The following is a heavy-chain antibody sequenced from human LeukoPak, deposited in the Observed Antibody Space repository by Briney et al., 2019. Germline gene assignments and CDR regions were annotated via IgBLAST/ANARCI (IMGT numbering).Heavy chain of an antibody. CDR2: IYYSGST. J-gene: IGHJ4*02. V-gene: IGHV4-59*01. CDR3: ARVNGGAVAGYYFDY. D-gene: IGHD6-19*01. CDR1: GGSISSYY. Sequence: SETLSLTCTVSGGSISSYYWSWIRQPPGTGLEWIGYIYYSGSTNYNPSLKSRVTISVDTSKNQFSLKLSSVTAADTAVYYCARVNGGAVAGYYFDYWGQGTLVTVSS.